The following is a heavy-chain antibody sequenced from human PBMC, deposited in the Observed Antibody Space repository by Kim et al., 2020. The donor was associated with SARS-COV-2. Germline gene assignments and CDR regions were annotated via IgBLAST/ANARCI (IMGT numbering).Heavy chain of an antibody. D-gene: IGHD2-2*02. CDR2: IIPIFGTA. Sequence: SVKVSCKASGGTFSSYAISWVRQAPGQGLEWMGGIIPIFGTANYAQKFQGRVTITADESTSTAYMELSSLRSEDTAVYYCARGGESYQLLYEGGEVNWFDPWDQGTLVTVSS. J-gene: IGHJ5*02. CDR1: GGTFSSYA. V-gene: IGHV1-69*13. CDR3: ARGGESYQLLYEGGEVNWFDP.